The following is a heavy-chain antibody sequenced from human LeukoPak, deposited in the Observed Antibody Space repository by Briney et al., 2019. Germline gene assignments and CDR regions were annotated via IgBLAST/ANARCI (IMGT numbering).Heavy chain of an antibody. CDR3: ASRLGSGMDV. Sequence: PSETLSLTCTVSGGSISSSSYYWGWLRQPPGKGLEWIGSIYYSGSTYYNPSLKSRVTISVDTSKNQFSLKLSSVTAADTAVYYCASRLGSGMDVWGQGTTVTVSS. V-gene: IGHV4-39*01. D-gene: IGHD3-3*01. CDR1: GGSISSSSYY. J-gene: IGHJ6*02. CDR2: IYYSGST.